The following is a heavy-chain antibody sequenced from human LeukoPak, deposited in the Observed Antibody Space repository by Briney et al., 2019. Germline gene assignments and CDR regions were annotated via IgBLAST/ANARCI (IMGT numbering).Heavy chain of an antibody. CDR1: GFTFSSYV. CDR3: ARDRGYSYGSYYFDY. J-gene: IGHJ4*02. V-gene: IGHV3-33*01. CDR2: IWYDGSNK. Sequence: PGRSLRLSCAASGFTFSSYVMHWVRQAPGKGLEWVAVIWYDGSNKYYADSVKGRFTISRDNSKNTLYLQMNSLRAEDTAVYYCARDRGYSYGSYYFDYWGQGTLVTVSS. D-gene: IGHD5-18*01.